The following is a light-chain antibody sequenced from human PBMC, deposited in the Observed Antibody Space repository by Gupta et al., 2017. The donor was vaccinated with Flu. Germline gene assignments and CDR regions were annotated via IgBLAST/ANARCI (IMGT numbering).Light chain of an antibody. CDR2: GAS. CDR1: HSVSSGN. J-gene: IGKJ1*01. V-gene: IGKV3-20*01. CDR3: QQYGSAPWT. Sequence: EVVLTQSPDTLSLSPGERATLSCRASHSVSSGNLAWYQQKPGQSPRLLIYGASNRAPDIPDRFSGSGSGTDFTLTISRLEPEDFAVFYCQQYGSAPWTFGQGTKVDIK.